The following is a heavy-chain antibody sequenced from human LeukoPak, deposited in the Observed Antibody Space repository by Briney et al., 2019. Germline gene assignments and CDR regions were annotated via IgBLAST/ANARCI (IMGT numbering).Heavy chain of an antibody. CDR1: GYTFTSYY. Sequence: GASVKVSCKASGYTFTSYYMHWVRQAPGQGLEWMGIINPSGGSTSYAQKFQGRVTMTRDTSTSTVYMELSSLKSDDTAVYYCSRDGHRRYYYDSGSYPSGDYWAQGTLVTVSS. CDR3: SRDGHRRYYYDSGSYPSGDY. CDR2: INPSGGST. J-gene: IGHJ4*02. V-gene: IGHV1-46*01. D-gene: IGHD3-10*01.